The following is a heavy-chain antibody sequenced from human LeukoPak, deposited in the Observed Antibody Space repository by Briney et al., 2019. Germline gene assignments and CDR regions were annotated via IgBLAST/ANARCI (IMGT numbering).Heavy chain of an antibody. CDR1: GGSFGGYY. J-gene: IGHJ6*04. D-gene: IGHD2-15*01. Sequence: SETLSLACAVYGGSFGGYYWSWIRQPPGKGLEWIGEINHSGSTNYNPSLKSRVTISVDTSKNQFSLKLSSVTAADTAVYYCARTNPPYCSGGSCYSNYYYGMDVWGKGTTVTVSS. CDR3: ARTNPPYCSGGSCYSNYYYGMDV. V-gene: IGHV4-34*01. CDR2: INHSGST.